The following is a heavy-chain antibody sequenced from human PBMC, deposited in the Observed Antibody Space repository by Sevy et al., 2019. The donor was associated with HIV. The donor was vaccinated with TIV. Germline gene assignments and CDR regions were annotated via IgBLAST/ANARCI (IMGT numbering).Heavy chain of an antibody. CDR3: ATLRFLDFMGRSYGMDV. CDR2: IYYSGST. Sequence: SETLSLTCTVSGGSISSGDYYWSWIRQPPGKGLEWIGYIYYSGSTYYNPSLKSRVTISVDTSKNQFSLKLSSVTAADTAVYYCATLRFLDFMGRSYGMDVWGQGTTVTVSS. CDR1: GGSISSGDYY. J-gene: IGHJ6*02. V-gene: IGHV4-30-4*01. D-gene: IGHD3-3*01.